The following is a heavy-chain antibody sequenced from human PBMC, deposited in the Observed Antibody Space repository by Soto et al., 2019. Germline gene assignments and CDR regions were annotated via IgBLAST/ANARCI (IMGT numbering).Heavy chain of an antibody. CDR1: GLTFSNYA. CDR2: MSGSSSTT. D-gene: IGHD1-7*01. Sequence: PGGSLRLSCATSGLTFSNYAMSWVRQAPGGGLEWVSSMSGSSSTTYYADSVKGRFTISRDRSENTLYLQMSSLRAEDTALYYCAKNQERELPRVIDFWGQGTLVTVSS. V-gene: IGHV3-23*01. J-gene: IGHJ4*02. CDR3: AKNQERELPRVIDF.